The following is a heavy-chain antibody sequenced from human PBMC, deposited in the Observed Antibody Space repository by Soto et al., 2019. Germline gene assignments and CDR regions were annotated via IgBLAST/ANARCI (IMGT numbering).Heavy chain of an antibody. Sequence: SETLSLTCAVSGGSISSSNWWSWVRQPPGKGLEWIGEIYHSGSTNYNPSLKSRVTISVDKSKNQFSLKLSSVTAADTAVYYCARDFGGQLIDFLYYYGMDVWGQGTTVTVSS. J-gene: IGHJ6*02. CDR1: GGSISSSNW. D-gene: IGHD3-10*01. CDR3: ARDFGGQLIDFLYYYGMDV. CDR2: IYHSGST. V-gene: IGHV4-4*02.